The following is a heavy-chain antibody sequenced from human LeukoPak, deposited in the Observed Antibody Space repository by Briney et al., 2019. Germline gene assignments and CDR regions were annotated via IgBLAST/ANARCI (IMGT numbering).Heavy chain of an antibody. J-gene: IGHJ6*02. D-gene: IGHD4-17*01. V-gene: IGHV3-21*01. CDR3: ARARPAVTSKGEKDYYYGMDV. Sequence: PGGSLRLSCAASGFTFSSYSMNGVRQAPGKGLEWVSSISSSSSYIYYADSVKGRFTISRDNAKNSLYLQMNSLRAEDTAVYYCARARPAVTSKGEKDYYYGMDVWGQGTTVTVSS. CDR1: GFTFSSYS. CDR2: ISSSSSYI.